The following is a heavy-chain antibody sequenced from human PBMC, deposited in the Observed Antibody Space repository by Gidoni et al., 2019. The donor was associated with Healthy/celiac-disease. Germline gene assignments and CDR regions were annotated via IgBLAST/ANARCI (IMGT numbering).Heavy chain of an antibody. CDR1: GYTFTSYA. J-gene: IGHJ4*02. CDR3: ARGRVVVVPAARSGELGTY. V-gene: IGHV1-3*01. CDR2: INAGNGNT. Sequence: QVQLVQSGAEVKKPGASVKVSCKASGYTFTSYAMHWVRQAPGQRLEWMGWINAGNGNTKYSQKFQGRVTITRDTSASTAYMELSSLRSEDTAVYYCARGRVVVVPAARSGELGTYWGQGTLVTVSS. D-gene: IGHD2-2*01.